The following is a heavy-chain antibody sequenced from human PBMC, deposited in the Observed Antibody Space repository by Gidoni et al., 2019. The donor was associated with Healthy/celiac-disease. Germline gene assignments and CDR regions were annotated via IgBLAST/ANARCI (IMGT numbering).Heavy chain of an antibody. V-gene: IGHV3-30-3*01. Sequence: QVQLVESGGGVVQPGRSLRLSCAASGFTFSSYAMHWVRQAPAKGLEWVAVISYDGSNKYYADSVKGRFTISRDNSKNTLYLQMNSLRAEDTAVYYCARPSSGIVVVPAASYYYGMDVWGQGTTVTVSS. CDR2: ISYDGSNK. D-gene: IGHD2-2*01. CDR1: GFTFSSYA. J-gene: IGHJ6*02. CDR3: ARPSSGIVVVPAASYYYGMDV.